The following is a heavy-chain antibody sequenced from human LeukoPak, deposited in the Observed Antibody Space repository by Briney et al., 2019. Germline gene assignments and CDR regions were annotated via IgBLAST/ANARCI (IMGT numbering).Heavy chain of an antibody. CDR2: ISGTGFTT. Sequence: PGGSLRLSCAASGFTFNSYAMNWVRQAPGMGLEWVSTISGTGFTTYYAESLKGRFTISRDNSKNTLYLEMNNLKAEDTAIYYCATRSVVGRGGQGTLVIVSS. J-gene: IGHJ4*02. CDR3: ATRSVVGR. V-gene: IGHV3-23*01. CDR1: GFTFNSYA. D-gene: IGHD1-26*01.